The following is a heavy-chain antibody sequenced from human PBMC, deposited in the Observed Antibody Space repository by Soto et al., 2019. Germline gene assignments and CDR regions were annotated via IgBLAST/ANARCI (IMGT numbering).Heavy chain of an antibody. V-gene: IGHV4-31*03. Sequence: SETLSLTCTVSGGTIRSSNYYWSWIRQTPGKGLEWIGYMYFSGTTYYNPSLRSRLSIPVDTSKNQFSLRLTSVTAADTALYFCARERQLAPGPPRNFLDLWGREIQVTVS. D-gene: IGHD1-1*01. CDR3: ARERQLAPGPPRNFLDL. CDR1: GGTIRSSNYY. CDR2: MYFSGTT. J-gene: IGHJ5*02.